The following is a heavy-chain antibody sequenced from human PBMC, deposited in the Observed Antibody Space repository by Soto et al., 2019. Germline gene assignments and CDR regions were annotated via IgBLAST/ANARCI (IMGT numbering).Heavy chain of an antibody. CDR3: ARVAAGKHYYSYYGMDV. V-gene: IGHV1-69*13. D-gene: IGHD6-13*01. CDR1: GGTFSSYA. CDR2: IIPIFGTA. Sequence: SVKVSCKASGGTFSSYAISWVRQAPGQGLEWMGGIIPIFGTANYAQKFQGRVTITADESTSTAYMELSSLRSEDTAVYYCARVAAGKHYYSYYGMDVWGKGTTVTVSS. J-gene: IGHJ6*04.